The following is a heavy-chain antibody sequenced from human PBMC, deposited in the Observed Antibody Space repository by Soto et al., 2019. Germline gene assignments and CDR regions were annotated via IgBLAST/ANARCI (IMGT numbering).Heavy chain of an antibody. CDR1: IASIRSRVYS. V-gene: IGHV4-31*04. CDR3: AGGSSKSWFDP. D-gene: IGHD6-6*01. CDR2: IYYRGST. J-gene: IGHJ5*02. Sequence: VRLQESGPGLAKPSKTLSLTGNVSIASIRSRVYSWSWFRQHPGQGLEWIGYIYYRGSTYYNPSLKSRVTISVDTSKNQFSLKLGSVTAADTAIYYCAGGSSKSWFDPWGQGTLVTVSS.